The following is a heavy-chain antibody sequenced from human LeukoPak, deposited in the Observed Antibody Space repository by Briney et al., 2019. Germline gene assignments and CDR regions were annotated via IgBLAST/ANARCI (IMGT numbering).Heavy chain of an antibody. V-gene: IGHV3-21*01. J-gene: IGHJ5*02. CDR3: ARDPNTYYYGSGSYGSA. CDR2: ISSSSSYI. Sequence: GGSLRLSCAASGFTFSSYSMNWVRQAPGKGLEWVSSISSSSSYIYYADSVKGRSTISRDNAKNSLYLQMNSLRAEDTAVYYCARDPNTYYYGSGSYGSAWGQGTLVTVSS. D-gene: IGHD3-10*01. CDR1: GFTFSSYS.